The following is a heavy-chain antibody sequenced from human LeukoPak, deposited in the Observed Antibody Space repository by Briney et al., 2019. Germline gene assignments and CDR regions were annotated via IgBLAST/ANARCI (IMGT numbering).Heavy chain of an antibody. Sequence: ASVKVSCKASGYTSTNYYLHWMRKAPGQGLEWMGWINFNNGGTKYAKRFQGRVTMTRDTSISTAYMELSSLRSDDTAVYYCARLGASDYRGQGTLVIVSS. CDR3: ARLGASDY. J-gene: IGHJ4*02. CDR1: GYTSTNYY. D-gene: IGHD2-2*01. V-gene: IGHV1-2*02. CDR2: INFNNGGT.